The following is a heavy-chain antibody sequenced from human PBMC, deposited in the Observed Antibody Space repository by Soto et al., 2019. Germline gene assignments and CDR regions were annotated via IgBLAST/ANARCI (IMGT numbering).Heavy chain of an antibody. Sequence: ASVKVSCKASGYTFSGFYMHWVRQAPGQGLEWMGWINPNSGGTKSAEKFQGRVTMTRDTSISTAYMELSRLTPDDTAVYYCASAAVTGTAGLDFWGQGTQVTVSS. CDR3: ASAAVTGTAGLDF. D-gene: IGHD6-19*01. V-gene: IGHV1-2*02. CDR2: INPNSGGT. CDR1: GYTFSGFY. J-gene: IGHJ4*02.